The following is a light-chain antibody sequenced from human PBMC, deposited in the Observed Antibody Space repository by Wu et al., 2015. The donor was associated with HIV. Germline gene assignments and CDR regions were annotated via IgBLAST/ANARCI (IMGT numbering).Light chain of an antibody. J-gene: IGKJ4*01. Sequence: IQLTQSPSSLSASVGDRVTITCRASQGISSYLAWYQQKPGKAPQLLIYSTSTLQSGVPSRFSGSGSGTDFTLTISSLQPEDFATYYCQQLNSYPLTFGGRTKVEIK. CDR2: STS. V-gene: IGKV1-9*01. CDR3: QQLNSYPLT. CDR1: QGISSY.